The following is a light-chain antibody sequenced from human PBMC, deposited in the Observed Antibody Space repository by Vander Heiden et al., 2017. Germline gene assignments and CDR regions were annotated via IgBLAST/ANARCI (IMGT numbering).Light chain of an antibody. Sequence: IQMTQSPYSLSASVGDRVTITCRASQSISSYLNWYQQKPGKAPKLLIYAASSLQSGVPSRFSGSGSGTDFTLTISSLQPEDFATCDCQQRYSTPYTFGQGTKLEIK. CDR1: QSISSY. CDR2: AAS. V-gene: IGKV1-39*01. CDR3: QQRYSTPYT. J-gene: IGKJ2*01.